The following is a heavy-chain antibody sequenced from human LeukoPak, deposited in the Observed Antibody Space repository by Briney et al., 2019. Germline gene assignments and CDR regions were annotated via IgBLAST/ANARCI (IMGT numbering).Heavy chain of an antibody. CDR3: ARDPPGSPHYAMDV. CDR1: GGSISSSSYY. J-gene: IGHJ6*02. CDR2: IYYSGST. V-gene: IGHV4-39*07. Sequence: SETLSLTCTVSGGSISSSSYYWGWIRQPPGKGLEWIGSIYYSGSTYYNPSLKSRVTISVDTSKNQFSLKLSSVTAADTAVYYCARDPPGSPHYAMDVWGQGTTVTVSS. D-gene: IGHD1-26*01.